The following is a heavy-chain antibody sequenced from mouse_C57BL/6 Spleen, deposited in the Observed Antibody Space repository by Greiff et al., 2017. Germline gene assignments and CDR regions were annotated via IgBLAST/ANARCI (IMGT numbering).Heavy chain of an antibody. CDR2: FYPGSGSI. D-gene: IGHD1-1*01. V-gene: IGHV1-62-2*01. CDR3: ARHEGSYGSSFYAMDY. Sequence: VQVVESGAELVKPGASVKLSCKASGYTFTEYTIHWVKQRSGQGLEWIGWFYPGSGSIKYNEKFKDKATLTADKSSSTVYMELSRLTSEDSAVYFCARHEGSYGSSFYAMDYWGQGTSVTVSS. J-gene: IGHJ4*01. CDR1: GYTFTEYT.